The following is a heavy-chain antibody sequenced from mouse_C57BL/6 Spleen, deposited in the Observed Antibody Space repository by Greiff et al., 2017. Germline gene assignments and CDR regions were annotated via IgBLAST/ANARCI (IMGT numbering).Heavy chain of an antibody. V-gene: IGHV1-80*01. CDR2: IYPGDGDT. Sequence: VMLVESGAELVKPGASVKISCKASGYAFSSYWMNWVKQRPGKGLEWIGQIYPGDGDTNYNGKFKGKATLTADKSSSTAYMQLSSLTSEDSAVYFCARGEYYGNSLAMDYWGQGTSVTVSS. D-gene: IGHD2-1*01. CDR3: ARGEYYGNSLAMDY. J-gene: IGHJ4*01. CDR1: GYAFSSYW.